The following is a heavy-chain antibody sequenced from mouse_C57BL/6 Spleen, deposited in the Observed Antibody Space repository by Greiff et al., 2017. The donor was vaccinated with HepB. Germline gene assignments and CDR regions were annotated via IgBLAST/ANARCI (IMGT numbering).Heavy chain of an antibody. V-gene: IGHV3-6*01. CDR2: ISYDGSN. Sequence: DVKLQESGPGLVKPSQSLSLTCSVTGYSITSGYYWNWIRQFPGNKLEWMGYISYDGSNNYNPSLKNRISITRDTSKNQFFLKLNSVTTEDTATYYCARDQGGGMVSAWFAYWGQGTLVTVSA. CDR1: GYSITSGYY. D-gene: IGHD2-10*02. J-gene: IGHJ3*01. CDR3: ARDQGGGMVSAWFAY.